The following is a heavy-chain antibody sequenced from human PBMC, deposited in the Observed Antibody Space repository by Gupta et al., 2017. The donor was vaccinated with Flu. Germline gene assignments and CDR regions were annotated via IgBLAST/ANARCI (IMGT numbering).Heavy chain of an antibody. J-gene: IGHJ4*02. CDR1: GYTFTSYG. D-gene: IGHD6-19*01. V-gene: IGHV1-18*01. CDR3: ARAKDVAVAGTPRISFDY. CDR2: ISAYNGNT. Sequence: QVQLVQSGAEVKKPGASVTVSCKASGYTFTSYGISWVRQAPGQGLEWMGWISAYNGNTNYAQKLQGRVTMTTDTPTSTAYMELRSLRSDDTAVYYCARAKDVAVAGTPRISFDYWGQGTLVTGSS.